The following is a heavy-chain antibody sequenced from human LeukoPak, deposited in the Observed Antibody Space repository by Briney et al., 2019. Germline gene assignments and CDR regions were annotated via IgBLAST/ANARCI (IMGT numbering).Heavy chain of an antibody. V-gene: IGHV1-2*02. J-gene: IGHJ4*02. CDR3: ARERAGGSSLD. D-gene: IGHD6-13*01. Sequence: GASVKVSCKASGYTFTGYYMHWVRQAPGQGLEWMGWINPNSGGTNYAQKFQGRVTMTRDTSTSTVYMELSSLRSEDTAVYYCARERAGGSSLDWGQGTLVTVSS. CDR1: GYTFTGYY. CDR2: INPNSGGT.